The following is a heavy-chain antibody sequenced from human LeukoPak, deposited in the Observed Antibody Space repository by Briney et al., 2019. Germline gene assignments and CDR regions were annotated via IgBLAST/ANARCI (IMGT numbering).Heavy chain of an antibody. D-gene: IGHD5-18*01. CDR1: GYTFISYG. CDR3: ARPNTEAIGYYFDY. Sequence: ASVEVSCKASGYTFISYGVSWVRQAPGQGLEWMGWISPYGGSTNYAQKLQGRVTVTTDTSTSTVYMELSSLRSDDTAVYYCARPNTEAIGYYFDYWGQGTLVTVSS. J-gene: IGHJ4*02. V-gene: IGHV1-18*01. CDR2: ISPYGGST.